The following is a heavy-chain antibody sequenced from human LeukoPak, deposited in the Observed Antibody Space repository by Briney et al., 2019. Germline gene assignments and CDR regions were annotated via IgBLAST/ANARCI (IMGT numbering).Heavy chain of an antibody. D-gene: IGHD3-22*01. J-gene: IGHJ5*02. CDR3: ARDFYDSSGYHNWFDP. Sequence: SETLSLTCTVFGGSISSYYWSWIRQPAGKGLEWIGRIYTSGSTNYNPSLKSRVTMSVDTSKNKFSLKLSSVTAADTAVYYYARDFYDSSGYHNWFDPWGQGTLVTVSS. V-gene: IGHV4-4*07. CDR1: GGSISSYY. CDR2: IYTSGST.